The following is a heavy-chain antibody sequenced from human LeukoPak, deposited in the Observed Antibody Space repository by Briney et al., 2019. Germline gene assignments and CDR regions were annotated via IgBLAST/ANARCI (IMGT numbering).Heavy chain of an antibody. CDR1: GGSFSGYY. J-gene: IGHJ4*02. CDR3: ARVPIVSCSGGSCQDIHFDY. Sequence: SETLSLTCAVYGGSFSGYYWSWIRQPPGKGLEWIGEISHSGSTNCNPSLKNRVTISVDTSKNQFSLKLSSVTAADTAVYYCARVPIVSCSGGSCQDIHFDYWGQGTLVTVSS. V-gene: IGHV4-34*01. D-gene: IGHD2-15*01. CDR2: ISHSGST.